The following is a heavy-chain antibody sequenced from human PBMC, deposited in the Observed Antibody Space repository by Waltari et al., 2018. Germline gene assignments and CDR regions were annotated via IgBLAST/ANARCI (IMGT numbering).Heavy chain of an antibody. J-gene: IGHJ2*01. CDR3: ARVRGDYNTGWGFFDV. CDR1: GGSISVNNYP. CDR2: IYATGRT. V-gene: IGHV4-31*11. Sequence: QVQLQESGPELVMPSQTLSLTCAVSGGSISVNNYPWTWIRHHPGQGLEWIGYIYATGRTKYTPSLQSRVTISVDTSTNQFSLKLNSVTAADTAIYHCARVRGDYNTGWGFFDVWGRGTLVTVSS. D-gene: IGHD6-19*01.